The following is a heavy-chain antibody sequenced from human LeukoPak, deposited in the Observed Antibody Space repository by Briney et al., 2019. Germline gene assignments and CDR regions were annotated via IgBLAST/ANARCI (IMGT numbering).Heavy chain of an antibody. CDR1: GGSISSYY. D-gene: IGHD1-26*01. CDR2: IYYSGGT. J-gene: IGHJ3*02. CDR3: ARNGGKWELKGAFDI. Sequence: SETLSLTCTVSGGSISSYYWSWIRQPPGKGLEWIGYIYYSGGTNYNPSLKSRVTISVDTSKNQFSLKLSSVTAADTAVYYCARNGGKWELKGAFDIWGQGTMVTVSS. V-gene: IGHV4-59*01.